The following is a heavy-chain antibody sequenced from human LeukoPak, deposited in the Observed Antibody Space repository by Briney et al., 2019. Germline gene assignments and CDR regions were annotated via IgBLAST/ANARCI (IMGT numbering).Heavy chain of an antibody. CDR2: ISAYNGNT. CDR1: GYTFTSYG. V-gene: IGHV1-18*01. J-gene: IGHJ4*02. CDR3: ARDRPNYYGSGSSDFDY. D-gene: IGHD3-10*01. Sequence: GASVKVSCKASGYTFTSYGISWVRQAPGQGLEWMGWISAYNGNTNYAQKLQGRVTMTTDTSTSTAYMELRSLRSDDTAVYYCARDRPNYYGSGSSDFDYWGQGTLVTVSS.